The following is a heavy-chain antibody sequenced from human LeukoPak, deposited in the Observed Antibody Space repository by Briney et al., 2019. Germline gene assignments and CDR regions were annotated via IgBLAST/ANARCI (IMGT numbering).Heavy chain of an antibody. CDR1: GGSMTDYF. D-gene: IGHD4-17*01. CDR3: ARAGYGDSDFDY. J-gene: IGHJ4*02. Sequence: PSETLSLTCSVSGGSMTDYFWTWIRQPPGKGLEYIGYIHNTGGTSYNPSLKNRVSMSLDTSKNQFSLKLNSVTAADTAVYYCARAGYGDSDFDYWGQGTLVTVSS. CDR2: IHNTGGT. V-gene: IGHV4-59*08.